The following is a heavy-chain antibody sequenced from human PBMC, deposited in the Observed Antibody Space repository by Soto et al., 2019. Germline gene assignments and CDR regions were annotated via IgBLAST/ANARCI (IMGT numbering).Heavy chain of an antibody. V-gene: IGHV5-10-1*01. CDR1: GYSFTSYW. D-gene: IGHD3-22*01. Sequence: PXESLKISFKGSGYSFTSYWISWVRQMPGKGLEWMGRIDPSDSYANYSPSFQGHVTISADKSISTAYLQWSSLKASDTAMYYCARQDYYYDSSGYPPDYWGQGTLVTVSS. J-gene: IGHJ4*02. CDR3: ARQDYYYDSSGYPPDY. CDR2: IDPSDSYA.